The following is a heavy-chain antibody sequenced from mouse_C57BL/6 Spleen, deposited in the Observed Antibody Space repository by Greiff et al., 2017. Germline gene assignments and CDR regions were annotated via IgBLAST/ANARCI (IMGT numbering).Heavy chain of an antibody. V-gene: IGHV1-52*01. CDR3: ARSVGAWFAY. Sequence: QVQLQQSGAELVRPGSSVKLSCKASGYTFPSYWMTWVKQRPIQGLAWIGNIDPSDSENQYNQKFKDKATVTVDKSSSTAYMQLSSLTSEDSAVYYCARSVGAWFAYGGQGTLVTVSA. CDR1: GYTFPSYW. CDR2: IDPSDSEN. J-gene: IGHJ3*01.